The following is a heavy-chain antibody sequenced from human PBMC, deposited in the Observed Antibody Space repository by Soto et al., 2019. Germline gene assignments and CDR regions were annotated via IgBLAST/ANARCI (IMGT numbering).Heavy chain of an antibody. CDR3: ARDKRETSSWFDWYFDL. CDR2: ISSTSAYI. Sequence: EVKLVESGGGLVKPGGSLRLSCVASGFTFSSYNMNWVRQAPGKGLEWVSSISSTSAYIYYADSLKGRFTISRDNAKNPXFLQMNSLRDEDTAVYYCARDKRETSSWFDWYFDLLGRGTQVTVSS. D-gene: IGHD6-13*01. CDR1: GFTFSSYN. J-gene: IGHJ2*01. V-gene: IGHV3-21*01.